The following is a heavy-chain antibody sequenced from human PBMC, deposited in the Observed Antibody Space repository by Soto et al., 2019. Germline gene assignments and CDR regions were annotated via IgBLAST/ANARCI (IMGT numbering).Heavy chain of an antibody. D-gene: IGHD5-18*01. CDR1: GFTFSSYA. CDR3: AKDPLEVQIWPKYYFDY. V-gene: IGHV3-23*01. CDR2: ISGSGGST. Sequence: GGSLRLSCAASGFTFSSYAMSWVRQAPGKGLEWVSAISGSGGSTYYADSVKGRFTISRDNSKNTLYLQMNSLRAEDTAVYYCAKDPLEVQIWPKYYFDYWDQGTLVTASS. J-gene: IGHJ4*02.